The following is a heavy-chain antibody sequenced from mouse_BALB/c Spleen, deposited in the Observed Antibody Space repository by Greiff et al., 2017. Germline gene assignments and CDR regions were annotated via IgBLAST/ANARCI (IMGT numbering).Heavy chain of an antibody. CDR3: ARREGYYYFDY. V-gene: IGHV1-77*01. J-gene: IGHJ2*01. CDR1: GYTFTDYV. D-gene: IGHD2-3*01. Sequence: QVQLKQSGPELVKPGASVKMSCKASGYTFTDYVISWVKQRTGQGLEWIGEIYPGSGSTYYNEKFKGKATLTADKSSNTAYMQLSSLTSEDSAVYFCARREGYYYFDYWGQGTTLTVSS. CDR2: IYPGSGST.